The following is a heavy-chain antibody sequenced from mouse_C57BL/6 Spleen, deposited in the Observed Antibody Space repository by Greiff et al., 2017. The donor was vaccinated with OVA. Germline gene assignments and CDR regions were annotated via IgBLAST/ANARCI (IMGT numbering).Heavy chain of an antibody. Sequence: QVQLQQSGAELVRPGTSVKLSCKASGYTFTSYWMHWVKQRPGQGLERIGVIDPSDSYTNYNQKFKGKATLTVDTSSSTAYMQLSSLTSEDSAVYYCARGYYGSSSYFDVWGTGTTVTVSS. CDR1: GYTFTSYW. D-gene: IGHD1-1*01. V-gene: IGHV1-59*01. CDR2: IDPSDSYT. J-gene: IGHJ1*03. CDR3: ARGYYGSSSYFDV.